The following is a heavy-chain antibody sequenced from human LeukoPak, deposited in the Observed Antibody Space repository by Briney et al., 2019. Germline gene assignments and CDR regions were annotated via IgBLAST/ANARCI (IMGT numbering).Heavy chain of an antibody. CDR2: ISGSGGST. V-gene: IGHV3-23*01. J-gene: IGHJ3*02. Sequence: GGSLRLSCAASGFTFGSYAMTWVRQAPGKGLEWVSGISGSGGSTYYADSVKGRFTISRDNSKNTLYLQMNSLRAEDTAVYYCAKWPLIVVVITNDAFDIWGQGTMVTVSS. D-gene: IGHD3-22*01. CDR1: GFTFGSYA. CDR3: AKWPLIVVVITNDAFDI.